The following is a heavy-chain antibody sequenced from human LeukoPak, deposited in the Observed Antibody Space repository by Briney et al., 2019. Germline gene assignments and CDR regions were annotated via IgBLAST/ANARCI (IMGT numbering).Heavy chain of an antibody. D-gene: IGHD3-16*01. J-gene: IGHJ4*02. Sequence: GALVSVSCKASGYTFTRYYLHWVRQAPGQGLEWMGIIFPSVGNTNYAQKFQGRVTMTRDMSTSTVYMELSSLTSEDTAVYYCVREFSGGYFDYWGQGTLVTVSS. V-gene: IGHV1-46*01. CDR3: VREFSGGYFDY. CDR2: IFPSVGNT. CDR1: GYTFTRYY.